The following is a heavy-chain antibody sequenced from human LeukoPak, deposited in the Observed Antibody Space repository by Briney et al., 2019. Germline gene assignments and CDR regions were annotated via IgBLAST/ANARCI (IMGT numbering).Heavy chain of an antibody. Sequence: GGSLRLSCAASGFTFSSYAMSWVRHAPGKGLEWVSVISGSGGSTYYADYVKGRFTISRDNSKNTLYLQMNSLRAEDMAVYSCAKVTDGFVPWGQGPLVPVSS. CDR2: ISGSGGST. CDR3: AKVTDGFVP. J-gene: IGHJ5*02. D-gene: IGHD2-21*02. V-gene: IGHV3-23*01. CDR1: GFTFSSYA.